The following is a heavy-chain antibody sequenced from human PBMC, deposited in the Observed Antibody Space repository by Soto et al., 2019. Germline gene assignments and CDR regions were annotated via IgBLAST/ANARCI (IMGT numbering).Heavy chain of an antibody. CDR1: GFTFSSYG. J-gene: IGHJ6*02. V-gene: IGHV3-30*18. CDR3: AKDLNNFQVGATLDYYYYYGMDV. D-gene: IGHD1-26*01. CDR2: ISYDGSNK. Sequence: GGSLRLSCAASGFTFSSYGMHWVRQAPGKGLEWVAVISYDGSNKYYADSVKGRFTISRDNSKNTLYLQMNSLRAEDTAVYYCAKDLNNFQVGATLDYYYYYGMDVWGQGTTVTVSS.